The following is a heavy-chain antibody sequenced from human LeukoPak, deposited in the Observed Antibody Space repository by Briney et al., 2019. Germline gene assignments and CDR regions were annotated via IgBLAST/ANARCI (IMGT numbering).Heavy chain of an antibody. CDR3: AKERRSGSYRNYFDY. D-gene: IGHD1-26*01. CDR1: GFTFSSYA. J-gene: IGHJ4*02. CDR2: ISGSGGST. Sequence: SGGSLRPSCAASGFTFSSYAMSWVRQAPGKGLEWVSAISGSGGSTYYADSVKGRFTISRDNSKNTLYLQMNSLRAEDTAVYYCAKERRSGSYRNYFDYWGQGTLVTVSS. V-gene: IGHV3-23*01.